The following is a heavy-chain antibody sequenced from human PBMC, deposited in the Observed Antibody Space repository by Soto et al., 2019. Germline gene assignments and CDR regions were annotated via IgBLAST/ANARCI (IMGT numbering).Heavy chain of an antibody. CDR2: IIPIFGTA. D-gene: IGHD1-7*01. J-gene: IGHJ4*02. V-gene: IGHV1-69*06. Sequence: QVQLVQSGAEVKKPGSSVKVSCKASGGTFSSYAISWVRQAPGQGLEWMGGIIPIFGTANYAQKFQGRVTNTADKSPCTAHRGLSSLSLEVSAVYYGARGGRGWHYGGVIDYWGQGTLVTVSS. CDR3: ARGGRGWHYGGVIDY. CDR1: GGTFSSYA.